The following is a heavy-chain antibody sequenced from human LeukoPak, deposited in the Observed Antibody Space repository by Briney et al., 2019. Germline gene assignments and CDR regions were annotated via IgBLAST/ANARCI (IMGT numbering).Heavy chain of an antibody. D-gene: IGHD1-7*01. CDR3: ARDLGDNWNYGYPRVGCMDV. Sequence: GRSLRLSCAASGFTFSSYGMHWVRQAPGKGLEWVAVIWYDGSNKYYADSVKGRFTISRDNSKNTLYLQMNSLRAEDTAVYYCARDLGDNWNYGYPRVGCMDVWGQGTTVTVSS. CDR1: GFTFSSYG. V-gene: IGHV3-33*01. CDR2: IWYDGSNK. J-gene: IGHJ6*02.